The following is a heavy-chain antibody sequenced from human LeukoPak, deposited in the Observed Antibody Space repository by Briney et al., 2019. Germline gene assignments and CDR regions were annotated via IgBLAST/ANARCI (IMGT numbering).Heavy chain of an antibody. D-gene: IGHD5-24*01. CDR1: GFIFSDYY. V-gene: IGHV3-11*04. J-gene: IGHJ4*02. Sequence: GGSLRLSCAASGFIFSDYYMTSIRQAPGKGLDWLSYISSSGRAIYYADSVKGRFTISRDNAKNSLYLQMNSLRAADPAFSSCARRFGDGDDIDYWGQGTLVTVSS. CDR2: ISSSGRAI. CDR3: ARRFGDGDDIDY.